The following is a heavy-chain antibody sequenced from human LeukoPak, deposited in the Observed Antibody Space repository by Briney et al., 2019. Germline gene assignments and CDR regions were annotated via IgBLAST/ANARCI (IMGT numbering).Heavy chain of an antibody. D-gene: IGHD2-15*01. J-gene: IGHJ4*02. CDR3: TRSGYSNGYDY. CDR2: ITPDGNAA. CDR1: GFTFSGHW. Sequence: GGSLRLSCVASGFTFSGHWMHWVRQVPGKGLMAVSRITPDGNAAAYADSVRGRFTISRDNAKNTLYLEMNSLTAEDTALYHCTRSGYSNGYDYWGQGTLVTVSS. V-gene: IGHV3-74*03.